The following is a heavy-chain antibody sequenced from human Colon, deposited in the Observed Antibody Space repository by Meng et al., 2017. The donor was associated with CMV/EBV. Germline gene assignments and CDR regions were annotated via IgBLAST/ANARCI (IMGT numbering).Heavy chain of an antibody. J-gene: IGHJ4*02. D-gene: IGHD4-17*01. Sequence: AASGFTFASHTMTWVRQAPGKGLEWVSSIASHRSQIYYADSVKGRFTISRDDAQNSLHLQMNSLRAEDSAVYYCARVEGSVTSPLDYWGQGTLVTVSS. CDR1: GFTFASHT. CDR2: IASHRSQI. CDR3: ARVEGSVTSPLDY. V-gene: IGHV3-21*01.